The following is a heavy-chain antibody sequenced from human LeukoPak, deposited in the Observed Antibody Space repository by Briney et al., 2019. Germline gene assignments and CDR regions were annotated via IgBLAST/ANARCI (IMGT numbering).Heavy chain of an antibody. Sequence: GGSLRLSCAASGFTFSSYEMNWVRQAPGKGMEWVSYISSSGSTIYYADSVKGRFTISRDNAKNSLYLQMNSLRAEDTAVYYCARVRGGGSPHFDYWGQGTLVTVSS. CDR1: GFTFSSYE. D-gene: IGHD3-10*01. CDR3: ARVRGGGSPHFDY. J-gene: IGHJ4*02. V-gene: IGHV3-48*03. CDR2: ISSSGSTI.